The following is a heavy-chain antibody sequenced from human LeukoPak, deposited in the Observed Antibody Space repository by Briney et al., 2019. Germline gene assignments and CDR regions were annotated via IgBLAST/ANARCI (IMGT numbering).Heavy chain of an antibody. Sequence: SETLSLTCTVSGGSISSSNYNWGWIRQPPGKGLEWIGNIYYSGSTYYNPSLKSRVTISLDTSKNQFSLKLSSVTAADTAVYYCASVRRGFGESSKYYAYYYMGVWGKGTTVTISS. CDR2: IYYSGST. CDR1: GGSISSSNYN. D-gene: IGHD3-10*01. V-gene: IGHV4-39*01. J-gene: IGHJ6*03. CDR3: ASVRRGFGESSKYYAYYYMGV.